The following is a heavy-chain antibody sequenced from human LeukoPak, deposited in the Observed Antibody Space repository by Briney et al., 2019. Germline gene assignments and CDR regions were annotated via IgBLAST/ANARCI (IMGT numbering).Heavy chain of an antibody. Sequence: ASVKVSCKASGGTFSSYAISWVRQAPGQGLEWMGRIIPILGIANYAQKFQGRVTITADKSTSTAYMELSSLRSEDTAVYYCASCTMIVVVTHTGDAFDIWGQGTMVTVSS. V-gene: IGHV1-69*04. CDR1: GGTFSSYA. J-gene: IGHJ3*02. CDR3: ASCTMIVVVTHTGDAFDI. D-gene: IGHD3-22*01. CDR2: IIPILGIA.